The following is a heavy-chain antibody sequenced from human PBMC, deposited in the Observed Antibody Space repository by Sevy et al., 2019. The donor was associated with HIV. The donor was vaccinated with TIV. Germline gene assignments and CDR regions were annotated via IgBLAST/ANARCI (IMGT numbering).Heavy chain of an antibody. J-gene: IGHJ4*02. Sequence: GGSLRLSCAASGFTFSSYAMHWVRQAPGKGLEWVAVISYEGSNKYYADSVKGRFTISRDNSKNTLYLQMNSLRAEDTAVCYCARGDYYDSSGYPALMVDWGQGTLVTVSS. CDR1: GFTFSSYA. CDR3: ARGDYYDSSGYPALMVD. D-gene: IGHD3-22*01. V-gene: IGHV3-30-3*01. CDR2: ISYEGSNK.